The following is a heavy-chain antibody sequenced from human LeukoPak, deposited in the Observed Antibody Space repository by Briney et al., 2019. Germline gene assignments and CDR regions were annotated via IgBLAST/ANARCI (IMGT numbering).Heavy chain of an antibody. J-gene: IGHJ4*02. CDR1: GGSFSGYY. CDR2: LNHSGST. D-gene: IGHD3-3*01. V-gene: IGHV4-34*01. CDR3: ARKGYYDFWSGYYRGYYFDY. Sequence: SQTLSLTCAVYGGSFSGYYWSWIRQPPGKGLEWIGELNHSGSTNYNPSLKSRVTISVDTSKNQFSLKLSSVTAADTAVYYCARKGYYDFWSGYYRGYYFDYWGQGTLVTVSS.